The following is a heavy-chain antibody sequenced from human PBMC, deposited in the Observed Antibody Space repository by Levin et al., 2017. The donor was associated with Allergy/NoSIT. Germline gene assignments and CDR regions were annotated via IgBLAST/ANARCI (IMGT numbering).Heavy chain of an antibody. D-gene: IGHD5-12*01. J-gene: IGHJ6*02. Sequence: SVKVSCKASGGTFSSYAISWVRQAPGQGLEWMGGIIPIFGTANYAQKFQGRVTITADKSTSTAYMELSSLRSEDTAVYYCARELRPVDIVATSLNYYYYGMDVWGQGTTVTVSS. CDR1: GGTFSSYA. V-gene: IGHV1-69*06. CDR2: IIPIFGTA. CDR3: ARELRPVDIVATSLNYYYYGMDV.